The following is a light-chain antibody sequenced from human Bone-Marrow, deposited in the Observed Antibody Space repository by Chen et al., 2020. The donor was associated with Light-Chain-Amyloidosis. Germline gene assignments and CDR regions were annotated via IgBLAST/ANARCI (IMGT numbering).Light chain of an antibody. CDR2: NDN. CDR3: AAWDDRVIGQV. V-gene: IGLV1-44*01. CDR1: SSNIGANN. J-gene: IGLJ1*01. Sequence: QSALTQPPSTSGTPGLRVTISCSGSSSNIGANNVNWYQQLPGTAPKLVIYNDNQRPSGVPDRISGSNSGTSASLAISGLQSEDEADYYCAAWDDRVIGQVFGTGTKVTVL.